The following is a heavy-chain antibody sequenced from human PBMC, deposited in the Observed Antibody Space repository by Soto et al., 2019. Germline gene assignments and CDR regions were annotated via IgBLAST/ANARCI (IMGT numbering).Heavy chain of an antibody. J-gene: IGHJ4*02. CDR2: IYYSGST. V-gene: IGHV4-39*01. Sequence: SETLSLTCTVSGGSTSSSSYYWGWIRQPPGKGLEWIGSIYYSGSTYYNPSLKSRVTISVDTSKNQFSLKLSSVTAADTAVYYCASIVVVPAAELNFDYWGQGTLVTVSS. D-gene: IGHD2-2*01. CDR3: ASIVVVPAAELNFDY. CDR1: GGSTSSSSYY.